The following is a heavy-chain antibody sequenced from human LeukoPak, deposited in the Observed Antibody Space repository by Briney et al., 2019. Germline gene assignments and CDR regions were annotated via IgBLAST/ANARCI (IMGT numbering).Heavy chain of an antibody. V-gene: IGHV3-23*01. CDR2: LSGSGITT. CDR1: GFTFSSYW. Sequence: GGSLRLSCAASGFTFSSYWMHWVRQAPGKGLVWVSTLSGSGITTYYADSVKGRFTISRDNSKNTLYLQMNSLRAEDTAVYYRAKGIYSSGWSYFDYWGHGTLVTVSS. D-gene: IGHD6-19*01. CDR3: AKGIYSSGWSYFDY. J-gene: IGHJ4*01.